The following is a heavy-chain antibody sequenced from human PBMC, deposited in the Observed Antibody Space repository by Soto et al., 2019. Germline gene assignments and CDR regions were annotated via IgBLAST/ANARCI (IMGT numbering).Heavy chain of an antibody. CDR2: IKHDGSEK. CDR1: GFTFSSFW. Sequence: GGSLRLSCAASGFTFSSFWMTWVRQAPGKGLEWVANIKHDGSEKYYVEPVKGRFTISRGNARNSLFLEMKSLRSEDTAVYSCVRDRSGSYLEGFDYWGQGTLVTV. V-gene: IGHV3-7*01. D-gene: IGHD1-26*01. CDR3: VRDRSGSYLEGFDY. J-gene: IGHJ4*02.